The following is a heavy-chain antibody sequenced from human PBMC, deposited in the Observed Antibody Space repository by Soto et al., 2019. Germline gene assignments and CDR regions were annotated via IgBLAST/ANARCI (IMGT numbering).Heavy chain of an antibody. CDR1: GASIRSFF. Sequence: SETLSLTCTVSGASIRSFFWTWIRQPPGRGLEWIGNIYYSVSTNYNPSLKNRVTMTVDTSKNQFSLMLTSVTAADTAVYYCARPSGSYSYYYGMDVWGQGTTVTVSS. CDR2: IYYSVST. D-gene: IGHD1-26*01. J-gene: IGHJ6*02. CDR3: ARPSGSYSYYYGMDV. V-gene: IGHV4-59*01.